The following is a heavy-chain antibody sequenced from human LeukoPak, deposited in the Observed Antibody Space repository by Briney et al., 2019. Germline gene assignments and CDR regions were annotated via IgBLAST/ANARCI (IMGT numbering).Heavy chain of an antibody. Sequence: GASGKVSCKASGYTFTSYYMHWVRQAPGQGLEWMGIINPSGGSTSYAQKFQGRVTMTRDTSTSTVYMELSSLRSEDTAVYYCARDQAYCGGDCAPGYWGQGTLVTVSS. D-gene: IGHD2-21*02. CDR1: GYTFTSYY. CDR2: INPSGGST. J-gene: IGHJ4*02. V-gene: IGHV1-46*01. CDR3: ARDQAYCGGDCAPGY.